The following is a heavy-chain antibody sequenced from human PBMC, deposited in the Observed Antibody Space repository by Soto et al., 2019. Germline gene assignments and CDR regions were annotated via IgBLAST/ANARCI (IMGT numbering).Heavy chain of an antibody. CDR2: IKQDGSET. V-gene: IGHV3-7*01. CDR3: ARDEKYYYGSGPV. D-gene: IGHD3-10*01. J-gene: IGHJ4*02. Sequence: GGSLRLSCAASGFTFSRFWMSWVRQAPGKGLEWVANIKQDGSETYYVDSVKGRFTISRDNAKNSLYLQMNSLRAEDTAVYYCARDEKYYYGSGPVGGQGTLVTVSS. CDR1: GFTFSRFW.